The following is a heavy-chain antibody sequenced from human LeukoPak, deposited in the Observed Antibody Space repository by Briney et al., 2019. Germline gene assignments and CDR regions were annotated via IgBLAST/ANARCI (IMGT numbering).Heavy chain of an antibody. CDR2: ISYDGSNK. CDR3: LFGSGSYYTAFHY. D-gene: IGHD3-10*01. CDR1: GFTFSSYA. J-gene: IGHJ4*02. V-gene: IGHV3-30-3*01. Sequence: GGSLRLSCAASGFTFSSYAMHWVRQAPGKGLEWVAVISYDGSNKYYADSVKGRFTISRDNAKNTLYLEMNSLRAEDTAVYYCLFGSGSYYTAFHYWGQGTLVTVSS.